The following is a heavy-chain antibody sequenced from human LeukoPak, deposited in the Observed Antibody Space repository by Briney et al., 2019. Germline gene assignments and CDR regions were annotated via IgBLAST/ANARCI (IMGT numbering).Heavy chain of an antibody. Sequence: GGSLRLSCAASGFTFSSYAMHWVRQAPGKGLEWVAVISYDGSNKYYADSVKGRFTISRDNSKNTLYLQMNSLRAEDTAVYYCARDTFRGSYDFWSGLPDYWGQGTLVTVSS. CDR1: GFTFSSYA. D-gene: IGHD3-3*01. V-gene: IGHV3-30*01. CDR3: ARDTFRGSYDFWSGLPDY. CDR2: ISYDGSNK. J-gene: IGHJ4*02.